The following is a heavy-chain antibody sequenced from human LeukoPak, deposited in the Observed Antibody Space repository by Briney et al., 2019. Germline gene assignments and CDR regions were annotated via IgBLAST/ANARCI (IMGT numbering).Heavy chain of an antibody. D-gene: IGHD3-10*01. V-gene: IGHV3-7*03. CDR1: GFTFSNYG. Sequence: PGGSLRLSCAASGFTFSNYGMHWVRQAPGKGLEWVANIRQDGSEKHYLDSVKGRITISRDNAKKSLYLQMNSLRAEDTAVYYCASSITVLRGVVRYFDYWGQGNLVTVSS. CDR3: ASSITVLRGVVRYFDY. CDR2: IRQDGSEK. J-gene: IGHJ4*02.